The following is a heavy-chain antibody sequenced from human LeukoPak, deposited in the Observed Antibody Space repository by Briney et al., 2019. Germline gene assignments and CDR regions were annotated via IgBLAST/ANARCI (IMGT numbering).Heavy chain of an antibody. V-gene: IGHV1-2*02. J-gene: IGHJ4*02. Sequence: GASVKVSCKASGYTFTDYHIHWLRQAPGHGLEWMGWINPNSGGTNYAQKFRGRVTMTRDTSISTAYMELSRLTSDDTAVYYCARDFRDYFFYYWGQGTLVTVSS. CDR2: INPNSGGT. CDR1: GYTFTDYH. CDR3: ARDFRDYFFYY.